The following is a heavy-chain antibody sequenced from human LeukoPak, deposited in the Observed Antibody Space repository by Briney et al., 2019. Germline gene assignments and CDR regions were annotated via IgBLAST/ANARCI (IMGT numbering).Heavy chain of an antibody. CDR3: AREITVTRPFDY. J-gene: IGHJ4*02. CDR2: INHSGST. V-gene: IGHV4-34*01. CDR1: GGSFSGYY. D-gene: IGHD4-17*01. Sequence: SETLSLTCAVYGGSFSGYYWSWIRQPPGKGLEWIGEINHSGSTNYNPSLKSRVTISVDTSKNQFSLKLSSVTAADTAVYYCAREITVTRPFDYWGQGTLVTDSS.